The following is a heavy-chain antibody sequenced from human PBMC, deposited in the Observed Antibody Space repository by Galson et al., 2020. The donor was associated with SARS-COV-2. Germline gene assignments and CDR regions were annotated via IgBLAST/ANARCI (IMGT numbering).Heavy chain of an antibody. Sequence: SETLSLTCAVNGGSFSGFFGAWIRQSPGLGLEWIGEINPSGSTNSNPSLKSRVTISIDTSKNQFSLNLSSVTAADTAIYYCAKTIRIAARGLAMDVWGQGTTVTVSS. V-gene: IGHV4-34*01. CDR3: AKTIRIAARGLAMDV. J-gene: IGHJ6*02. D-gene: IGHD6-6*01. CDR2: INPSGST. CDR1: GGSFSGFF.